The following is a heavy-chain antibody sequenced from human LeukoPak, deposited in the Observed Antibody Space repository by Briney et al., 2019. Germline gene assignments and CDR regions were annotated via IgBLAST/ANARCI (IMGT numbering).Heavy chain of an antibody. CDR2: IYYSGST. J-gene: IGHJ2*01. CDR3: ARLIAVAGADWDFDL. D-gene: IGHD6-19*01. Sequence: SETLSLTCTVSGGSXXXSSYYXXXXXQPPGKGLEWIGNIYYSGSTYYNTSLKSRVTISVDTSKNQFSLKLSSVIAADTAVYYCARLIAVAGADWDFDLWGRGTLVTVSS. V-gene: IGHV4-39*01. CDR1: GGSXXXSSYY.